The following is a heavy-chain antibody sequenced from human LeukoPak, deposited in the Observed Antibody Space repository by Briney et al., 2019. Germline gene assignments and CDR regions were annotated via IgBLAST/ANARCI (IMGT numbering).Heavy chain of an antibody. CDR2: INWDGTST. V-gene: IGHV3-43*01. CDR1: GFNFDDST. CDR3: TRQLPTTDYYYFMDV. D-gene: IGHD5-24*01. J-gene: IGHJ6*03. Sequence: GGSLRLSCAASGFNFDDSTMHWVRQPPGKGLEWDSLINWDGTSTYYLDSVKGRFTISRDNSRNSVFLQMNSLRTEDTALYYCTRQLPTTDYYYFMDVWGKGTTVTVSS.